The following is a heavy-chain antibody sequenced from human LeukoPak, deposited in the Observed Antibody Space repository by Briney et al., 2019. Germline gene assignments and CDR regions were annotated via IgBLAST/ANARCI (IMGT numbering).Heavy chain of an antibody. D-gene: IGHD3-10*01. CDR3: ARDSWDYGSGTAASGMDV. CDR1: GGSISSGGYY. J-gene: IGHJ6*02. V-gene: IGHV4-31*03. Sequence: SQTLSLTCTVSGGSISSGGYYWSWIRQHPGKGLEWIGYIYYSGSTYYNPSLKSRVTISVDTSKNQFSLKLSSVTAADTAVYYCARDSWDYGSGTAASGMDVWGQGTTVTVSS. CDR2: IYYSGST.